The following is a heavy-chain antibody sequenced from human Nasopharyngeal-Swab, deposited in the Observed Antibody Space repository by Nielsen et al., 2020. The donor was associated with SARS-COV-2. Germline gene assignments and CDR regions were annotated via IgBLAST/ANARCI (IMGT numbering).Heavy chain of an antibody. J-gene: IGHJ1*01. CDR3: AKAYGSGTYYNNPPGR. CDR1: GFTFENYA. Sequence: GGSLRLSCAASGFTFENYAMHWFRQVPGKGLEWVSGIGWNGGSIAYADSVKGRFTISRDNAENSLDLQMNSLRTEDTALYYCAKAYGSGTYYNNPPGRWGQGTLVIVSS. CDR2: IGWNGGSI. D-gene: IGHD3-10*01. V-gene: IGHV3-9*01.